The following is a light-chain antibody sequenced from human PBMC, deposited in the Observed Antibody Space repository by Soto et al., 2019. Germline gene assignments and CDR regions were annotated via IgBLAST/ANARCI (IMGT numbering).Light chain of an antibody. J-gene: IGKJ1*01. CDR3: QQYYSYPRT. V-gene: IGKV1-8*01. CDR1: QGIITY. CDR2: AAS. Sequence: IQMTQSPSSLSASVGDIVTINFRASQGIITYLACSQQKPGKAPKLLIYAASTLQSGVPSRFSGSGSGTDFTLTISCLQSEDFATYYCQQYYSYPRTFGQGTKVDI.